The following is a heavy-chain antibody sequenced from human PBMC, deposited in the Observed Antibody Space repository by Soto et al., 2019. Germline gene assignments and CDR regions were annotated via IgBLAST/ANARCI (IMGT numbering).Heavy chain of an antibody. V-gene: IGHV4-59*01. CDR3: ARVLRFSGFAFDI. CDR2: IYYTGST. Sequence: PSETLSLTCTVSGGSISTYYWSWIRQPPGKGLEWIAYIYYTGSTNYNPSLKSRVTISVDTSKNQFSLKLSSVSAADTAVYYCARVLRFSGFAFDIWGQGTMVTVSS. D-gene: IGHD3-3*01. J-gene: IGHJ3*02. CDR1: GGSISTYY.